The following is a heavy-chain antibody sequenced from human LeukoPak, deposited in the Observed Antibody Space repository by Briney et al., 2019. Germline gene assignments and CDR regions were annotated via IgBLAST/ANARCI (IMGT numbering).Heavy chain of an antibody. CDR2: IYSGGST. V-gene: IGHV3-53*01. D-gene: IGHD6-13*01. CDR1: ELTVSSNY. J-gene: IGHJ4*02. CDR3: ARVRMAAAGPFDS. Sequence: GGSLSLSCAASELTVSSNYMSWVRQAQGKGLEGVSVIYSGGSTYYADSVKGRFTVSRDSSKNTLYLKMNSLRAEDTAVYYCARVRMAAAGPFDSWGQGTLVTVSS.